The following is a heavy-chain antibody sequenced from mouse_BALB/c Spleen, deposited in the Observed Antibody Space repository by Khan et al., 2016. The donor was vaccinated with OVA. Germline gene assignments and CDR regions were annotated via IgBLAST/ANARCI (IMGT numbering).Heavy chain of an antibody. CDR1: GYTFSSYW. Sequence: QVQLQQSGAELVKPGASVKLSCKASGYTFSSYWMHWVKQRPGQGLEWIGEIDPSDSHTNYTQKFKGKATLNVDKSSSTAYMHLISLTSEDSAVYYCARSYYYGSSTWFAYWGQGTLVTVSA. J-gene: IGHJ3*01. D-gene: IGHD1-1*01. CDR3: ARSYYYGSSTWFAY. CDR2: IDPSDSHT. V-gene: IGHV1-69*02.